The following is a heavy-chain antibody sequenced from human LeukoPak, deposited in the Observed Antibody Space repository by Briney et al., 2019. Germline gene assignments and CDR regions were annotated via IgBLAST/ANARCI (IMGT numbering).Heavy chain of an antibody. V-gene: IGHV3-48*01. CDR2: IRSSSSAM. CDR3: ARGYPTLDY. Sequence: TGGSVRLSCAASGFTFSIYSMIWVRQAPGKGLEWISYIRSSSSAMYYADSVKGRFTISRDNSKNTLYLQMNSLRAEDTAVYYCARGYPTLDYWGQGTLVTVSS. CDR1: GFTFSIYS. J-gene: IGHJ4*02. D-gene: IGHD2-2*02.